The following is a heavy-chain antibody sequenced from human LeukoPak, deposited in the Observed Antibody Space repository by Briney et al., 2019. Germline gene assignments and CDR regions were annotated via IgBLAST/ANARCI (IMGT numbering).Heavy chain of an antibody. Sequence: GGSLRLSCAASGFTFNNCAMSWVRQAPGKGLEWVSGISDSGGGTYYAASVKGRFTISRDNSKNTLWLQMNSLRADDTAVYYCAKQDPYTSGWYPWGQGTLVTVSS. V-gene: IGHV3-23*01. D-gene: IGHD6-19*01. CDR2: ISDSGGGT. J-gene: IGHJ5*02. CDR1: GFTFNNCA. CDR3: AKQDPYTSGWYP.